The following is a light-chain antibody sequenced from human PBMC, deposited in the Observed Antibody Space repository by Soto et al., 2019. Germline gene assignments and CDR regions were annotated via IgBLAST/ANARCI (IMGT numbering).Light chain of an antibody. Sequence: EIVLTQCPGTLSLSPGERATLSCRASQSISSSYLAWYQQKPGQAPRLLMYGASSRAAGIPDRFSGGGSGTDFTLTISGLEPEDFAVYYCQQYGSSAWTFGQGTKVDI. CDR3: QQYGSSAWT. J-gene: IGKJ1*01. V-gene: IGKV3-20*01. CDR2: GAS. CDR1: QSISSSY.